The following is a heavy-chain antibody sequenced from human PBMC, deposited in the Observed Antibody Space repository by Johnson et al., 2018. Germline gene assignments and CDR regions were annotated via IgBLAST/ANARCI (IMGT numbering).Heavy chain of an antibody. CDR1: GGSISSYY. Sequence: QVQLQESGPGLVKPSETLSLTCTVSGGSISSYYWSWIRQPPGKGLEWIAYISYSGSTNYNPSLASRVTISVDTSKNQFALKLSSVPAAHIAVYYCARHAVNYCYYMDVWVKGTTVTVSS. J-gene: IGHJ6*03. D-gene: IGHD4-17*01. CDR2: ISYSGST. CDR3: ARHAVNYCYYMDV. V-gene: IGHV4-59*08.